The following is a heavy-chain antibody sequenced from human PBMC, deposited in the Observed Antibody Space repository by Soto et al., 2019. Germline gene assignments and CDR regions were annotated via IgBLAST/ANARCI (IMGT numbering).Heavy chain of an antibody. CDR2: TYFRSTWDN. J-gene: IGHJ4*02. Sequence: PSQTLSLTCAISGDTVSSKSAAWNWVRQSPSRGLEWLGRTYFRSTWDNDVSASLKSRLTIKPDTSNNQFSLHLNSVTPADTAVYFCSRAPWGAVTGLHHFDYWGQGILVTVSS. CDR1: GDTVSSKSAA. D-gene: IGHD6-19*01. CDR3: SRAPWGAVTGLHHFDY. V-gene: IGHV6-1*01.